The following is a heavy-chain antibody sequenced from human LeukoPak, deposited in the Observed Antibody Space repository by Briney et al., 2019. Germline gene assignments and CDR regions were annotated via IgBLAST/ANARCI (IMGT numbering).Heavy chain of an antibody. D-gene: IGHD3-22*01. CDR3: ASGHYDSTSFDY. CDR2: MNPNSGNT. Sequence: ASVKVSCKASGYTFTSYDINWVRQATGQGLEWMGWMNPNSGNTGYAQKFQGRVTMTRNTSISTAYMELSRLRSEDTAVYYCASGHYDSTSFDYWGQGTLVTVSS. CDR1: GYTFTSYD. V-gene: IGHV1-8*01. J-gene: IGHJ4*02.